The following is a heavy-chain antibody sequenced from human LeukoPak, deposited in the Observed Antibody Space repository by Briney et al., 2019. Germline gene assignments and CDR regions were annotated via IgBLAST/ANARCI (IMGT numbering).Heavy chain of an antibody. J-gene: IGHJ4*02. Sequence: GGSLRLSCGASGFTVSSNYMSWVRQAPGKGLEWASVIYSGGSTYYADSVKGRFTSSRDNSKNTLYLQMNNLRAEDTAAYYCAKGSFWGQGTLVTVSS. D-gene: IGHD3-10*01. CDR3: AKGSF. V-gene: IGHV3-53*01. CDR2: IYSGGST. CDR1: GFTVSSNY.